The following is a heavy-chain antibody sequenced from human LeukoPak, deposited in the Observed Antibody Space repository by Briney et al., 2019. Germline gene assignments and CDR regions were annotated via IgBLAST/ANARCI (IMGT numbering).Heavy chain of an antibody. V-gene: IGHV3-7*05. CDR3: ARNLRLHTPRAFDI. Sequence: GGSLTLSCAGSGFIFSNYWINWVRQAPGQGLEWVANIHEDGSDKYYVDSVRGRFTISRDNAKNSVYLQMSGLRAEDTAVYYCARNLRLHTPRAFDIWGQGTMVPVSA. D-gene: IGHD5-24*01. J-gene: IGHJ3*02. CDR1: GFIFSNYW. CDR2: IHEDGSDK.